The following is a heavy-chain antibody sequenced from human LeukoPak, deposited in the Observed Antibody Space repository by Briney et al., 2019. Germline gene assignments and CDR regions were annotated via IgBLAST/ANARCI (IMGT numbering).Heavy chain of an antibody. V-gene: IGHV3-23*01. J-gene: IGHJ4*02. CDR2: ISGSGGST. Sequence: GGSLRLSCAASGFTFSSYAMSWVRQVPGKGLEWVSAISGSGGSTYYADSVKGRFTISRDNSKNTLYLQMNSLRAEDTAVYYCARGGVYYDSSGYYSIDYWGQGTLVTVSS. CDR1: GFTFSSYA. CDR3: ARGGVYYDSSGYYSIDY. D-gene: IGHD3-22*01.